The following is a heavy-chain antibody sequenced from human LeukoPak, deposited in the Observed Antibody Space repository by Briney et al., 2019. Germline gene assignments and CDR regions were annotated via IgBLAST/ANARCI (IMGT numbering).Heavy chain of an antibody. CDR1: GFTFSTYT. CDR3: AGYGDSYYFDY. Sequence: PGGSLRLSCVASGFTFSTYTMTWVRQAPGKGLEWVSYISSSGSTIYYADSVGGRFTISRDNAKKSLYLQMDSLRAEDTAVYSCAGYGDSYYFDYWGQGTLVTVSS. CDR2: ISSSGSTI. V-gene: IGHV3-48*04. D-gene: IGHD4-17*01. J-gene: IGHJ4*02.